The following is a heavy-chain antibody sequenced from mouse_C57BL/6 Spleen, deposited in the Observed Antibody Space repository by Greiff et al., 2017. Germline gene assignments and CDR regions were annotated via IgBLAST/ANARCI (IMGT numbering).Heavy chain of an antibody. V-gene: IGHV5-16*01. CDR1: GFTFSDYY. D-gene: IGHD4-1*01. CDR2: INYDGSST. CDR3: ARDANLGRGGFDY. J-gene: IGHJ2*01. Sequence: EVQRVESEGGLVQPGSSMKLSCTASGFTFSDYYMAWVRQVPEKGLEWVANINYDGSSTYYLDSLKSRFIISRENAKNILYLQIGRLKSKGTATYYCARDANLGRGGFDYWGKAPRSLSPQ.